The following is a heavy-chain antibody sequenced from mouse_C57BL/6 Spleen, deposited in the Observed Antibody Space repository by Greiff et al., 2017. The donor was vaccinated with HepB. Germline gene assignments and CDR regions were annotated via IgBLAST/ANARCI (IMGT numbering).Heavy chain of an antibody. Sequence: QVQLKESGPELVKPGASVKISCKASGYAFSSSWMNWVKQRPGKGLEWIGRIYPGDGDTNYNGKFKGKATLTADKSSSTAYMQLSSLTSEDSAVYFCARRTGTRAMDYWGQGTSVTVSS. CDR3: ARRTGTRAMDY. J-gene: IGHJ4*01. V-gene: IGHV1-82*01. CDR2: IYPGDGDT. D-gene: IGHD4-1*01. CDR1: GYAFSSSW.